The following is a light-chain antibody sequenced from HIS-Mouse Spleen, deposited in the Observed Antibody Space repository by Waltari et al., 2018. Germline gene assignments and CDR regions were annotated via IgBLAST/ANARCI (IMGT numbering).Light chain of an antibody. J-gene: IGKJ2*01. Sequence: DIQMTQSPSPCSASLGDRATLTCQASQDISNYLNWYQQKPGKAPKLLIYDASNLETGVPSRFSGSGSGTDFTFTISSLQPEDIATYYCQQYDNLPYTFGQGTKLEIK. CDR3: QQYDNLPYT. CDR2: DAS. CDR1: QDISNY. V-gene: IGKV1-33*01.